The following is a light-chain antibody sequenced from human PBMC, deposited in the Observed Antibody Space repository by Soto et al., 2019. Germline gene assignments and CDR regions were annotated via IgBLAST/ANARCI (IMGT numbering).Light chain of an antibody. CDR3: LQDYNYPFT. Sequence: EVVLTQSPGTLSLSPGERVTLSCRASQSVASSYLAWYQQKPGRAPRLLFYSASSRATGIPDRFSGSGSGPDFTLTISSLQPEDSAAYYCLQDYNYPFTFGQGTKLDIK. CDR1: QSVASSY. CDR2: SAS. J-gene: IGKJ2*01. V-gene: IGKV3-20*01.